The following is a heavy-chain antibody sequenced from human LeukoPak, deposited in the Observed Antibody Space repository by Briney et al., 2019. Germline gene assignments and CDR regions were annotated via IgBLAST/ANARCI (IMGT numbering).Heavy chain of an antibody. CDR1: GGSFSGYY. CDR3: ARRGGLQGGRRPTRPYCFDH. V-gene: IGHV4-34*01. D-gene: IGHD1-1*01. CDR2: INHSGST. J-gene: IGHJ4*02. Sequence: PSETLSLTCAVYGGSFSGYYWSWIRQPPGKGLEWIGEINHSGSTNYNPSLKSRVTISVDTSKNQFSLKLSSVTAADTAVYYCARRGGLQGGRRPTRPYCFDHWGQGSLVTVSS.